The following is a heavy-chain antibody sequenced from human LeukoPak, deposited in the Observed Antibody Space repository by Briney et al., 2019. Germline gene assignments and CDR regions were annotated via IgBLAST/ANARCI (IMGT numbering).Heavy chain of an antibody. CDR2: TSYSGSNK. J-gene: IGHJ4*02. Sequence: PGGSLRLSCAASGFTFNNYGMHWVRQAPGKGLEWVAVTSYSGSNKYYADSVQGRFTISRDNSKNTLYLEMSSLRPEDTAVYYCAKEYGTGWYYFDYWGQGTLVTVSS. CDR1: GFTFNNYG. V-gene: IGHV3-30*18. D-gene: IGHD6-19*01. CDR3: AKEYGTGWYYFDY.